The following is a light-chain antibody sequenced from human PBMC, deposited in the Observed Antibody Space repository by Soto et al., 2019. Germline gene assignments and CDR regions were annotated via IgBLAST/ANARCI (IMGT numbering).Light chain of an antibody. V-gene: IGKV3-20*01. CDR3: HQYGSSPYT. CDR2: GAS. Sequence: EIVLTQSPGTLSLSPGERATLSCRASQSVSSSYLAWYQQKPGQAPRLLIYGASNRATGIPDRFSGSGSGTGFTLTISRPELDDCAVYYWHQYGSSPYTVGQGTKLES. CDR1: QSVSSSY. J-gene: IGKJ2*01.